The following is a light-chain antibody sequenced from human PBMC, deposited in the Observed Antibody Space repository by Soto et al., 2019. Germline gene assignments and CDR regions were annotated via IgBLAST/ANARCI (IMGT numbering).Light chain of an antibody. V-gene: IGKV1-39*01. CDR1: QTINNY. Sequence: DIQMTQSPSSLSASLGDRVSITCRASQTINNYLNWFQQKPGEGPKLLIYTASTLQRGVPSRFSGSGSGTDFTLTISNLQPEDFATYYCQQGYDTLLTFGQGTRLDI. CDR2: TAS. J-gene: IGKJ5*01. CDR3: QQGYDTLLT.